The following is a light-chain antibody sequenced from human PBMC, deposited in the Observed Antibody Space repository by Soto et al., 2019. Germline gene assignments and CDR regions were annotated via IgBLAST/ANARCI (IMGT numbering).Light chain of an antibody. Sequence: QSVLTQPPSVSAAPGQKVTISCSGSSSNIGNNYVSWYQQLPGTAPKLLIYENNKRPSGIPDRFSGSKSGTSATLGITGLQTGDEADYYCGTWDSSLREVFGTGTKVTVL. CDR1: SSNIGNNY. CDR3: GTWDSSLREV. CDR2: ENN. V-gene: IGLV1-51*02. J-gene: IGLJ1*01.